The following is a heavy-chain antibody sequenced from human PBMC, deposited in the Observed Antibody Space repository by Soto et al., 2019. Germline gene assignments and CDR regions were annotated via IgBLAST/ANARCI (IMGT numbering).Heavy chain of an antibody. CDR2: IYHSGST. CDR3: ARRERAAGTDWWFDP. CDR1: GGSISSSNW. V-gene: IGHV4-4*02. J-gene: IGHJ5*02. D-gene: IGHD6-13*01. Sequence: PSETLSLTCAVSGGSISSSNWWSWVRQPPGKGLEWIGYIYHSGSTYYNPSLKSRVTISVDRSKNQFSLKLSSVTAADTAVYYCARRERAAGTDWWFDPWGQGTLVTVSS.